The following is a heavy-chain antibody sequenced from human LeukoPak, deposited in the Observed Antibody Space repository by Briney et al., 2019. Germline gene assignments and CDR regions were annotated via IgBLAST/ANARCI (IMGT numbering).Heavy chain of an antibody. CDR3: ARIGIAAAGPKFHNWFDP. V-gene: IGHV1-2*02. CDR1: GYTFTGYY. J-gene: IGHJ5*02. D-gene: IGHD6-13*01. Sequence: ASVKVSCKASGYTFTGYYMHWVRQAPGQGLEWMGWINPNSGGTNYAQKFQGRVTMTRDTSISTAYMELSRLRSDDTAMYYCARIGIAAAGPKFHNWFDPWGQGTLVTVSS. CDR2: INPNSGGT.